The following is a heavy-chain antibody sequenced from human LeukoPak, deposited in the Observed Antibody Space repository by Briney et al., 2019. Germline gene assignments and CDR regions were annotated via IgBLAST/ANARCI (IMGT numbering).Heavy chain of an antibody. CDR2: ISAYNGNT. V-gene: IGHV1-18*01. Sequence: ASVKVSCKASGYTFTSYGISWVRQAPGRGLEWMGWISAYNGNTNYAQKLQGRVTMTTDTSTSTAYMELRSLRSDDTAVYYCATRLRSGSYFWFDPWGQGTLVTVSS. J-gene: IGHJ5*02. CDR1: GYTFTSYG. CDR3: ATRLRSGSYFWFDP. D-gene: IGHD3-10*01.